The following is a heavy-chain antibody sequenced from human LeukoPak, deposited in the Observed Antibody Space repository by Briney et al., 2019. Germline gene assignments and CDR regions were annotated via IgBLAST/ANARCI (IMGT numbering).Heavy chain of an antibody. Sequence: GGSLRLSCAASGFTFSNYALTWVRQAPGKGLEWVSAISGSGGISYYADSVKGRFTISRDNSKNTLYLQMNSLRAEDTAVYYCAKGRRYFDWLSFDYWGQGTLVTVSS. J-gene: IGHJ4*02. CDR1: GFTFSNYA. D-gene: IGHD3-9*01. CDR3: AKGRRYFDWLSFDY. V-gene: IGHV3-23*01. CDR2: ISGSGGIS.